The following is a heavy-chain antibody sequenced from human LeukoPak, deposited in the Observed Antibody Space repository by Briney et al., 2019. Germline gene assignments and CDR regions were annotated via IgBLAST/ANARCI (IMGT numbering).Heavy chain of an antibody. V-gene: IGHV3-48*04. J-gene: IGHJ4*02. Sequence: GGSLRLSCAASGFTFSSYGMHWVRQAPGKGLEWVSGISGSGGSTYYADSVKGRFTISRDNAKNSLYLQMNSLRAEDTAVYYCAREWVYCSSSCCYGGINRNWGQGTLVTVSS. D-gene: IGHD2-2*01. CDR2: ISGSGGST. CDR3: AREWVYCSSSCCYGGINRN. CDR1: GFTFSSYG.